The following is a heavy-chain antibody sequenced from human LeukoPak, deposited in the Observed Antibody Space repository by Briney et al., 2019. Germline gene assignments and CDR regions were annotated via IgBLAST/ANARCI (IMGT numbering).Heavy chain of an antibody. CDR3: ARDHSSGWGGQYFDY. CDR1: GDSISNFY. J-gene: IGHJ4*02. V-gene: IGHV4-59*01. CDR2: IYYSGST. D-gene: IGHD6-19*01. Sequence: PSETLSLTCTVSGDSISNFYWTWIRQPPGKGLEWIGYIYYSGSTDYNPSLKSRVTISLDRSNNQFSLKLNSVTAADTAVYYCARDHSSGWGGQYFDYWGQGTLVTVSS.